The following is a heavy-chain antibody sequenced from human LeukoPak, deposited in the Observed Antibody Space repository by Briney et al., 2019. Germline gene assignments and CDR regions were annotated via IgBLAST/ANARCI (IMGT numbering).Heavy chain of an antibody. CDR2: INPNSGGT. CDR1: GYTFTGYY. J-gene: IGHJ4*02. V-gene: IGHV1-2*02. CDR3: ARGSITMIVVVITHFDY. Sequence: ASVKVSCKASGYTFTGYYMHWVRQAPGQGLEWMGWINPNSGGTNYAQKFQGRVTMTRDTSISTAYMELSRLRSDDTAVYYCARGSITMIVVVITHFDYWGQGTLVTVSS. D-gene: IGHD3-22*01.